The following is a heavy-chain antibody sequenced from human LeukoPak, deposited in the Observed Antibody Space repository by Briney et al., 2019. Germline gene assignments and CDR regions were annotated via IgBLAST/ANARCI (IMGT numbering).Heavy chain of an antibody. D-gene: IGHD3-10*01. CDR3: ERDYGSGNYPEDY. Sequence: ASVKVSCKAFGYTFTSNYMHWVRQAPGQGLKWMGVMNPSGGSTSYAQKFQGRVTMTRDMSTNTVYMELSSLRSEDTAVYYCERDYGSGNYPEDYWGQGTLVTVSS. CDR2: MNPSGGST. CDR1: GYTFTSNY. V-gene: IGHV1-46*01. J-gene: IGHJ4*02.